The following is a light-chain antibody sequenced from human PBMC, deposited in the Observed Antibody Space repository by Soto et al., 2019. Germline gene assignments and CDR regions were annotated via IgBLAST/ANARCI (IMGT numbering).Light chain of an antibody. V-gene: IGKV1-9*01. Sequence: DIQLTQSPSFLSASVGDRVTITCRASQAIRNYLAWYQQKPGRAPKLLMYIASTLQTGVPSRFSGSQSGTEFTLTISSLQPEDFATYYCQQVNNYPITFGQGTRLEIK. CDR1: QAIRNY. J-gene: IGKJ5*01. CDR2: IAS. CDR3: QQVNNYPIT.